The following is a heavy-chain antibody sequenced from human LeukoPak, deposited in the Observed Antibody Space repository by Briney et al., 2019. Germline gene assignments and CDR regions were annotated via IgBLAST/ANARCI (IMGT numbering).Heavy chain of an antibody. CDR2: IDHSGST. J-gene: IGHJ4*02. CDR1: GGSFSGYY. D-gene: IGHD3-10*01. CDR3: ARGNGDS. V-gene: IGHV4-34*01. Sequence: SETLSLTCAVYGGSFSGYYWIWIRQPPGKGLEWIGEIDHSGSTNYNPSLKSRVTISVDTSKNQFSLKLSSVTAADTAVYYCARGNGDSWGQGTLVTVSS.